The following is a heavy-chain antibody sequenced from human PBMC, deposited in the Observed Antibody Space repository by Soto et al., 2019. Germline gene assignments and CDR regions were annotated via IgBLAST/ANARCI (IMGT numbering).Heavy chain of an antibody. J-gene: IGHJ6*04. CDR3: AREAIEVATTQNYDYYGRDV. V-gene: IGHV1-46*01. Sequence: QVQLVQSGAEVKKPGASVKVSCKASGYTFTSYYMHWVRQAPGRGLEWMGIINPSGGSTSYAQKVQGRVTMTRSTSTGTVYMELGSLRSEDTAVYYCAREAIEVATTQNYDYYGRDVWGEGTTVTVSS. CDR2: INPSGGST. D-gene: IGHD5-12*01. CDR1: GYTFTSYY.